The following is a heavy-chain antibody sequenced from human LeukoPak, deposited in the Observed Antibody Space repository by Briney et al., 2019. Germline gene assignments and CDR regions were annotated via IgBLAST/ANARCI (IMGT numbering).Heavy chain of an antibody. CDR1: GGSISSSSYY. Sequence: PSETLSLTCTVSGGSISSSSYYWSWIRQPPGKGLEWIGEINHSGSTNYNPSLKSRVTISVDTSKNQFSLRLTSVTAADTAVYFCAGVGPRGYSYGEFWGQGTLVTVSS. D-gene: IGHD5-18*01. J-gene: IGHJ4*02. CDR3: AGVGPRGYSYGEF. V-gene: IGHV4-39*07. CDR2: INHSGST.